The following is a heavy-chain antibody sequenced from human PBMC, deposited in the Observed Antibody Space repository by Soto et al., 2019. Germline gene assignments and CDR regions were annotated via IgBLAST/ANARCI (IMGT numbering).Heavy chain of an antibody. D-gene: IGHD1-7*01. J-gene: IGHJ6*02. CDR3: ARGGFTWNYEESNYYYGIDV. Sequence: QVQLVQSGAEVKKSGSSVKVSCKASEDTFTNSGISWVRQAPGQGLVWMGGIIPRFGTVNYAQKFQDRVTITADAPTATVYMELSSLRSDETAVYYCARGGFTWNYEESNYYYGIDVWGQGTTVTVSS. V-gene: IGHV1-69*01. CDR1: EDTFTNSG. CDR2: IIPRFGTV.